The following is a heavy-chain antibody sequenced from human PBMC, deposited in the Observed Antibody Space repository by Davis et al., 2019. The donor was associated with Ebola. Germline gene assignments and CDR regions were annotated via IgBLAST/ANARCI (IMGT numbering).Heavy chain of an antibody. CDR2: IYPDDSDT. Sequence: GESLKISCKCSGSRSSSYWIAWVRQMPGKGLEWMGIIYPDDSDTRYSPTFQGQVTISADRSISTAYLQWSSLKASDTAMYYCARTRCLYCFSTHGAFDIWGQGTMVTVSS. J-gene: IGHJ3*02. CDR1: GSRSSSYW. D-gene: IGHD2-2*01. V-gene: IGHV5-51*01. CDR3: ARTRCLYCFSTHGAFDI.